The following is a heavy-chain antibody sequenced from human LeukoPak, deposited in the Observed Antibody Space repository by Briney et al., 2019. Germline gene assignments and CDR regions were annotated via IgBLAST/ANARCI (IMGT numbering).Heavy chain of an antibody. Sequence: ASVKVSCKASGYTFTSYGISWARQAPGQGLEWMGWISAYNGNTNYAQKLQGRVTMATDTSTSTAYMELRSLRSDDTAVYYCASPAGSYYDFWSGYSAPFDYWGQGTLVTVSS. J-gene: IGHJ4*02. CDR2: ISAYNGNT. V-gene: IGHV1-18*01. CDR1: GYTFTSYG. D-gene: IGHD3-3*01. CDR3: ASPAGSYYDFWSGYSAPFDY.